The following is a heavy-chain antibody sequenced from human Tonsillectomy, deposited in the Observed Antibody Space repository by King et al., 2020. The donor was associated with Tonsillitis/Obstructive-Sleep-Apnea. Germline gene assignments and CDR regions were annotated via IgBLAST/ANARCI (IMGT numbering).Heavy chain of an antibody. J-gene: IGHJ3*02. CDR2: ISGSGGTT. CDR1: GFTFSTNA. CDR3: AKKGYCSGGTCFQDDAFDI. Sequence: EVQLVESGGGLVQPGGSLRLSCAASGFTFSTNAMSWFRQAPGKGLEWVSAISGSGGTTYYADSVKGRFTISRDTFKNTLYLQMNSLRAEDTAVYYCAKKGYCSGGTCFQDDAFDIWGQGTMVTVSS. V-gene: IGHV3-23*04. D-gene: IGHD2-15*01.